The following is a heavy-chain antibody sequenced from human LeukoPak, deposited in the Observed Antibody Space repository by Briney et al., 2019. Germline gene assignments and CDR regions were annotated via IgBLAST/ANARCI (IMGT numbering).Heavy chain of an antibody. J-gene: IGHJ4*02. V-gene: IGHV1-18*01. CDR2: ISAYNGNT. Sequence: ASVKVSCKASGYTFSSYGISWVRQAPGQGLEWMGWISAYNGNTNYAQNLQGRVTMTTDTSTSTAYMELRSLRSDDTAVYYCARVAEGSSWSRIDFDYWGQGTLVTVSS. CDR1: GYTFSSYG. D-gene: IGHD6-13*01. CDR3: ARVAEGSSWSRIDFDY.